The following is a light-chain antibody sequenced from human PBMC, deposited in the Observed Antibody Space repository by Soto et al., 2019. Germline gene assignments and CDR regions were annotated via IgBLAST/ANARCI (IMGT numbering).Light chain of an antibody. CDR3: QQLESYPAT. Sequence: GDSVTITCRATQGISSFLSWYQQKPGKSPKLLINAASTLQSGGTSRCSGGRAGTDFTLTISSTLTEDFATGYCQQLESYPATFGGGTKVDIK. V-gene: IGKV1-9*01. CDR2: AAS. CDR1: QGISSF. J-gene: IGKJ4*01.